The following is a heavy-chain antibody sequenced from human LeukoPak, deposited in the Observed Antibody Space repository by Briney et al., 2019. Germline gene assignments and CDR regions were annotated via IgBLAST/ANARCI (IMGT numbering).Heavy chain of an antibody. Sequence: PSETLSLTCAVSGGSINNYYWSWIRQPPGKGLEWIGYIYDSGSTNYNPSLKSRVTISVDTSKNQFSLKLSSVTAADTAVYYCARQRDIVVVPAANDAFDIWGQGTMVTVSS. D-gene: IGHD2-2*01. CDR3: ARQRDIVVVPAANDAFDI. CDR2: IYDSGST. CDR1: GGSINNYY. J-gene: IGHJ3*02. V-gene: IGHV4-59*08.